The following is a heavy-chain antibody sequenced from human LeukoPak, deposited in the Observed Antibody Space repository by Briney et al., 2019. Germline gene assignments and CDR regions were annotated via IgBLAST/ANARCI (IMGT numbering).Heavy chain of an antibody. CDR3: ARLGYIDY. CDR2: INHGGST. Sequence: SETLSLTCAVYGGSFSGYYWSWIRQPPGKGLEWIGEINHGGSTNYNPSLKSRVTISVDTSKNQFSLKLSSVTAADTAVYYCARLGYIDYWGQGTLVTVSS. J-gene: IGHJ4*02. V-gene: IGHV4-34*01. CDR1: GGSFSGYY.